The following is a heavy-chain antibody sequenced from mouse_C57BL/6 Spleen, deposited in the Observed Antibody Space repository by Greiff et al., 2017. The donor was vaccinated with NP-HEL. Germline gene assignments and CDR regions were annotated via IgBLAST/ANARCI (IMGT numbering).Heavy chain of an antibody. J-gene: IGHJ4*01. D-gene: IGHD2-3*01. CDR2: IYPGNSDT. CDR3: TRGIYDGYLYAMDY. V-gene: IGHV1-5*01. CDR1: GYTFTSYW. Sequence: EVQLQQSGTVLARPGASVEMSCKTSGYTFTSYWMHWLKQRPGQGLDWIGAIYPGNSDTSYNQKFKGKAKLTAVTSASAAYMELSSLTNEDSAVYYCTRGIYDGYLYAMDYWGQGTSVTVSS.